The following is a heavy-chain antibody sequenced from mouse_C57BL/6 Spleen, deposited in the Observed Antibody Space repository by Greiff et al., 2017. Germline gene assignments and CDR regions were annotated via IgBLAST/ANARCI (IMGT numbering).Heavy chain of an antibody. D-gene: IGHD2-4*01. CDR1: GYTFTGYW. V-gene: IGHV1-9*01. CDR3: ASSEDYDRGYLDY. CDR2: ILPGSGST. J-gene: IGHJ2*01. Sequence: QVQLKQSGAELMKPGASVKLSCKATGYTFTGYWIEWVKQRPGHGLEWIGEILPGSGSTKYNEKFKGKATFTADTSSNTAYLQRSSLTTEDSAIYECASSEDYDRGYLDYWGQGTTLTVSS.